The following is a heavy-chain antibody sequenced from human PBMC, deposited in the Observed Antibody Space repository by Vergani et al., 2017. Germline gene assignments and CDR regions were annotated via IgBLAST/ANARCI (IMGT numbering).Heavy chain of an antibody. V-gene: IGHV4-4*07. Sequence: QVQLQESGPGLVKPSETLSLTCTVSGGSISSYYWSWIRQPAGKGLEWIGRIYTSGSNNYNPSLKSRVTMSVDTSKNQFSLKLSSVTAADTAVYYCARESFYYGSGVGPPAYYYYYMDVWGKGTTVTVSS. CDR3: ARESFYYGSGVGPPAYYYYYMDV. J-gene: IGHJ6*03. CDR1: GGSISSYY. CDR2: IYTSGSN. D-gene: IGHD3-10*01.